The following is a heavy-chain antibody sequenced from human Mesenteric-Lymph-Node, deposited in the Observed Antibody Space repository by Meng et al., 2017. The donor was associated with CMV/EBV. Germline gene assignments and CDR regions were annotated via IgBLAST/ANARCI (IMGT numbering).Heavy chain of an antibody. CDR3: ASSGYCSGGSCYSNPGY. D-gene: IGHD2-15*01. V-gene: IGHV1-69*05. CDR2: IIPIFGTA. CDR1: GGTFSSYA. Sequence: SVKVSCKASGGTFSSYAISWVRQAPGQGLEWMGGIIPIFGTANYAQKFQGRVTITTDESTSTAYMELSSLRSEDTAVYYCASSGYCSGGSCYSNPGYWGQGTLVTVS. J-gene: IGHJ4*02.